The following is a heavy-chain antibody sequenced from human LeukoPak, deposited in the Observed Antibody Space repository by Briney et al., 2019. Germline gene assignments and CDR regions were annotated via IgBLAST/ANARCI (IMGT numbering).Heavy chain of an antibody. J-gene: IGHJ4*02. CDR1: GYSFTSYW. Sequence: GESLKISCKGSGYSFTSYWIGWVRQMPGKGLEWMGIIYPGDSDTRYSPSFQGQVTISADKSISTAYLQWSSLKASDTAMYYCARRGGGVYYYDSSAPYYFDYWGQGTLVTVSS. V-gene: IGHV5-51*01. D-gene: IGHD3-22*01. CDR2: IYPGDSDT. CDR3: ARRGGGVYYYDSSAPYYFDY.